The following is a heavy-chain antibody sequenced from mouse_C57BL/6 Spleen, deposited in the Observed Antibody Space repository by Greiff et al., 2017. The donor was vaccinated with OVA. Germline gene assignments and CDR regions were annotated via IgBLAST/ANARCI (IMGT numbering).Heavy chain of an antibody. CDR3: ARDGSSQDYYAMDY. V-gene: IGHV5-17*01. Sequence: EVKLVESGGGLVKPGGSLKLSCAASGFTFSDYGMHWVRQAPEKGLEWVAYISSGSSTIYYADTVKGRFTISRDNAKNTLFLQMTSLRSEDTAMYYCARDGSSQDYYAMDYWGQGTSVTVSS. CDR1: GFTFSDYG. J-gene: IGHJ4*01. CDR2: ISSGSSTI. D-gene: IGHD1-1*01.